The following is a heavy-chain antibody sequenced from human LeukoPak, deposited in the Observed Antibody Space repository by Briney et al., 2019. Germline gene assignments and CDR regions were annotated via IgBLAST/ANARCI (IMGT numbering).Heavy chain of an antibody. CDR2: ISSSGSAI. CDR3: ARVWTYYYDSSGSESFDY. CDR1: GFTFSDYY. V-gene: IGHV3-11*01. Sequence: GGSLRLSCAASGFTFSDYYMSWIRQAPGKGLEWVSYISSSGSAIYYADSVKGRFTISRDNAKNSLYLQMNSLRAEDTAVYYCARVWTYYYDSSGSESFDYWGQGTLVTVSS. J-gene: IGHJ4*02. D-gene: IGHD3-22*01.